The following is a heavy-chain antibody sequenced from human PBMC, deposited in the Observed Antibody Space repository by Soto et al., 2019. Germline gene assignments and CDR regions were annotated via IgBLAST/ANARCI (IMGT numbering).Heavy chain of an antibody. CDR1: GGSISSGGYY. Sequence: QVQLQESGPGLVKPSQTLSLTCTVSGGSISSGGYYWSWIRQHPGKGLEWIGYIYYSGSTYYNPSLRGRVTISVDTSKNQFSLKLSSVTAADTAVYYCARDMNGVLGMGHWGQGTLVTVSS. CDR2: IYYSGST. D-gene: IGHD2-8*01. V-gene: IGHV4-31*03. J-gene: IGHJ4*02. CDR3: ARDMNGVLGMGH.